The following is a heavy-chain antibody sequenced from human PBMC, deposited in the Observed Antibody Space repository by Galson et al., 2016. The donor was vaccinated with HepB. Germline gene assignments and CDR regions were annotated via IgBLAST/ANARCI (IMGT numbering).Heavy chain of an antibody. CDR1: GFTFTDYY. D-gene: IGHD3-3*01. CDR3: ARARGFWSGYYAY. CDR2: ITATSGFT. J-gene: IGHJ4*02. V-gene: IGHV3-11*06. Sequence: SLRLSCAASGFTFTDYYMNWIRQAPGKGLEWISYITATSGFTIYADSVKGRFTISRDNAKNSLYLQMNSLRVEEPAVYYCARARGFWSGYYAYWGQGTRVTVSS.